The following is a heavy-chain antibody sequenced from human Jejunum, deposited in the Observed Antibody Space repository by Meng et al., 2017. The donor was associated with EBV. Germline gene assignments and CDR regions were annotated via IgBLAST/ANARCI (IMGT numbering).Heavy chain of an antibody. CDR1: GNTRTGYH. D-gene: IGHD2-21*02. V-gene: IGHV1-2*06. Sequence: GRTGHTVRKPCATGKVSCKPSGNTRTGYHLHWVRQAPGQGLEWMGRINPNSGDTYRAQKFQGRVTMTRDTSISTAYMELSSLTSDDTAMYYCARSYCGGDCNYNWIDPWGQGTLVTVSS. J-gene: IGHJ5*02. CDR2: INPNSGDT. CDR3: ARSYCGGDCNYNWIDP.